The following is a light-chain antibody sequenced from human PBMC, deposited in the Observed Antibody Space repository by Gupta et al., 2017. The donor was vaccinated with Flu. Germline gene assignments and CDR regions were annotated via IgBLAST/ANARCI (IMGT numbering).Light chain of an antibody. V-gene: IGLV4-69*01. CDR1: SGHSSYA. J-gene: IGLJ3*02. CDR2: LNSDGSY. Sequence: SGHSSYAIAWHQQQPEKGPRYLIKLNSDGSYTKGDGIPDRFSGSSSGAERYLTISSLQSEDEADYYCQTWGTGIRVFGGGTKLTVL. CDR3: QTWGTGIRV.